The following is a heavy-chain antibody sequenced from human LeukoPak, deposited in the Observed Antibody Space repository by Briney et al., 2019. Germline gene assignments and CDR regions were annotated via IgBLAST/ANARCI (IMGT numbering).Heavy chain of an antibody. Sequence: ASVTVSCTASGYTFTGYYMHWVRQAPGQGLEWMGWINPNSGGTNYAQKFQGRVTMTRDTSISTAYMELSRLRSDDTAVYYCARELRTRSSWYSDYWGQGTLVTVSS. CDR1: GYTFTGYY. J-gene: IGHJ4*02. D-gene: IGHD6-13*01. CDR3: ARELRTRSSWYSDY. V-gene: IGHV1-2*02. CDR2: INPNSGGT.